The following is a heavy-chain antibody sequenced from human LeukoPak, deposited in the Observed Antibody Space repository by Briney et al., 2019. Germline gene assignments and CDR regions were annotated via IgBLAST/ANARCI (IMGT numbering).Heavy chain of an antibody. D-gene: IGHD6-6*01. CDR3: ARGAPAARYYYYYMDV. CDR1: GYTFTGYY. CDR2: INPNSGGT. J-gene: IGHJ6*03. V-gene: IGHV1-2*02. Sequence: ASVKVSCKASGYTFTGYYMHWVRQAPGQGLEWMGWINPNSGGTNYAQKFQGRVTMTRDTSISTAYMELSRLRSDDTAVYYCARGAPAARYYYYYMDVWGKGTTVIVSS.